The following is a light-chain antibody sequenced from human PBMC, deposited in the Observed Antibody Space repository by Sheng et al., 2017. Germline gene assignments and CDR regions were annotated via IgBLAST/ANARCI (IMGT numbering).Light chain of an antibody. CDR3: QQYQDVPFT. V-gene: IGKV1-33*01. J-gene: IGKJ3*01. CDR2: DAS. CDR1: QDISNY. Sequence: DIQMTQSPSSLSASVGDRVTITCQASQDISNYLNWYQQKPGRAPELLIYDASNLKTGVPSRFSGSGSGTDFTFTISSLQPEDVATYYCQQYQDVPFTFGPGTKVDIK.